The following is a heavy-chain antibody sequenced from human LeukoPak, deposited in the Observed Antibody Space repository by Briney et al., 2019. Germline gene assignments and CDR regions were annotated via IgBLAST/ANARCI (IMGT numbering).Heavy chain of an antibody. CDR3: AKNSYYDFWSGYYFDY. Sequence: GGSLRLPCAASGFTFSSYAMSWVRQAPGKGLEWVSAISGSGGSTYYADSVKGRFTISRDNSKNTLYLQMNSLRAEDTAVYYCAKNSYYDFWSGYYFDYWGQGTLVTVSS. D-gene: IGHD3-3*01. CDR1: GFTFSSYA. CDR2: ISGSGGST. J-gene: IGHJ4*02. V-gene: IGHV3-23*01.